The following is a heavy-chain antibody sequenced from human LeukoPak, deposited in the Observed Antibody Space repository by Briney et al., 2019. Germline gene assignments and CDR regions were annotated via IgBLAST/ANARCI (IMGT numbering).Heavy chain of an antibody. D-gene: IGHD6-6*01. V-gene: IGHV3-23*01. Sequence: GGSLRLSCAASGFTFSSYAMSWVRQAPGKGLGWVSAISGSGGSTYYADSVKGRFTISRDNSKNTLYLQMNSLRAEDTAVYYCAKGSPIEYSSSSLFYYFDYWGQGTLVTVSS. J-gene: IGHJ4*02. CDR3: AKGSPIEYSSSSLFYYFDY. CDR2: ISGSGGST. CDR1: GFTFSSYA.